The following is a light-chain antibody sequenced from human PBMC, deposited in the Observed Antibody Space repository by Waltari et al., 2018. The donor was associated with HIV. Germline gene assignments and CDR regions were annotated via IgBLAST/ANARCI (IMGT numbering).Light chain of an antibody. J-gene: IGLJ3*02. Sequence: QSVLTQPPSVSAAPGQKVVISCPGSSPNIGNNYVSWFQQLPGTAPKFIIYDNNKRPSGIPDRFSGSRSGTSATLSITGLQTGDEADYYCGTWDTSLSAGVFGGGTKVTVL. V-gene: IGLV1-51*01. CDR3: GTWDTSLSAGV. CDR2: DNN. CDR1: SPNIGNNY.